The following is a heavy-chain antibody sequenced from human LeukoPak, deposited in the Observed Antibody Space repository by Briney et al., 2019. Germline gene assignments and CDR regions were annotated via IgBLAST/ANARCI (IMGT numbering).Heavy chain of an antibody. V-gene: IGHV1-69*04. D-gene: IGHD1-1*01. Sequence: GSSVKVSCKASGGTFSSYAISWVRQAPGQGLEWMGRITPILGIANYAQKFQGRVTITADKSTSTAYMELSSLRSEDTAVYYCARDTTGTTYLLRYWGRGTLVTVSS. CDR2: ITPILGIA. CDR1: GGTFSSYA. CDR3: ARDTTGTTYLLRY. J-gene: IGHJ4*02.